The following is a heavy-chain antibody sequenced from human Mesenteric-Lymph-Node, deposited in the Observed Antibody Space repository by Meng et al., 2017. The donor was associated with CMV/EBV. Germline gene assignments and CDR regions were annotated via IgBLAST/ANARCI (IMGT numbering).Heavy chain of an antibody. CDR2: IYRGDNT. Sequence: VQQVVSGGGLVQPGGSLRLSCAASGFNVRDKYMSWVRQAPGKGLEWVCIIYRGDNTYYIDSVKDRFTVSRDNSKNTMYLQMNSLRVEDTAVYYCTGDSVSNPNLDYWGQGTLVTVSS. V-gene: IGHV3-66*01. D-gene: IGHD3-10*01. J-gene: IGHJ4*02. CDR3: TGDSVSNPNLDY. CDR1: GFNVRDKY.